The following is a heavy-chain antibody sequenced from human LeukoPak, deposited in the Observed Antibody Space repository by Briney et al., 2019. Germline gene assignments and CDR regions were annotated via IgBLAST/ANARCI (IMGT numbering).Heavy chain of an antibody. Sequence: GGSLRLSCAGCGFTFSSYAMSWVRQAPGKGLEWVSDISGSGGRTYYADSVKGGVTISRDNPMNSLYLQMNSLRAEDTAVHYCAKESISWYPSSYFFDYWGQGTLVTVSS. V-gene: IGHV3-23*01. J-gene: IGHJ4*02. CDR1: GFTFSSYA. CDR2: ISGSGGRT. CDR3: AKESISWYPSSYFFDY. D-gene: IGHD6-13*01.